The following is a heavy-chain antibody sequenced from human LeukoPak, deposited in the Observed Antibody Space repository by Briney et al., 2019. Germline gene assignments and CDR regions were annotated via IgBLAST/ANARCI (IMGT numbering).Heavy chain of an antibody. D-gene: IGHD3-10*02. CDR2: ISVSGTTI. V-gene: IGHV3-48*03. CDR3: AELGITMIGGV. CDR1: GFTFSDYE. J-gene: IGHJ6*04. Sequence: GGSLRLSCAASGFTFSDYEMNWVRQAPGKGLEWLSHISVSGTTIHYADSVQGRFTISRDNAKNSVYLQMTSLRAEDTALYYCAELGITMIGGVWGKGTTVTISS.